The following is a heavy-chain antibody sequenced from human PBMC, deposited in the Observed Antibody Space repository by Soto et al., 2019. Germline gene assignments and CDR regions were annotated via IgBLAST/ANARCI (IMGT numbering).Heavy chain of an antibody. D-gene: IGHD3-22*01. CDR3: ARESSYDSSGYYSAKYAFDI. CDR1: GYTFTGYY. Sequence: ASVKVSCKASGYTFTGYYMHWVRQAPGQGLEWMGWINPNSGGTNYAQKFQGWVTMTRDTSISTAYMELSRLRSDDTAVYYCARESSYDSSGYYSAKYAFDIWGQGTMVTVS. CDR2: INPNSGGT. V-gene: IGHV1-2*04. J-gene: IGHJ3*02.